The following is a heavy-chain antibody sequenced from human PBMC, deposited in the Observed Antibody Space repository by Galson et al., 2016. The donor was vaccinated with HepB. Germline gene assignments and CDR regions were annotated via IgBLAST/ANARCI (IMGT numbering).Heavy chain of an antibody. CDR3: AKERLVRRIFDH. Sequence: SLRLSCAASGFVFSNFGLSWVREAPGKGLEGVASFSTRRTTSYSDSVQGRFTISRDNSNNTLYQQMNGLRAEDTAVYYCAKERLVRRIFDHWGQGTLLTVSS. V-gene: IGHV3-23*01. CDR2: FSTRRTT. CDR1: GFVFSNFG. J-gene: IGHJ4*02. D-gene: IGHD1-1*01.